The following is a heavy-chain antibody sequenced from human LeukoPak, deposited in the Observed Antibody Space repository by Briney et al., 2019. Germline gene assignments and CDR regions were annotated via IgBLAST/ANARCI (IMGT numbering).Heavy chain of an antibody. CDR2: AYGDGSDK. CDR3: ATGSGHYYDH. D-gene: IGHD3-22*01. J-gene: IGHJ4*02. CDR1: GFTFDDYG. V-gene: IGHV3-33*08. Sequence: PGGSLRLSCAASGFTFDDYGMSWVRQAPGKGLEWVAVAYGDGSDKYYADSVKGRFTISKDLSQNTLYMQMNSLRAEDTAMYYCATGSGHYYDHWGQGTLVTVSS.